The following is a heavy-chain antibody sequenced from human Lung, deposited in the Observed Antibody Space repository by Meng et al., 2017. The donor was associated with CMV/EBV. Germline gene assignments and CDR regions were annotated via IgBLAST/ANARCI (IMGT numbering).Heavy chain of an antibody. CDR2: TYYRAKWYH. V-gene: IGHV6-1*01. CDR1: GDIVSSNSAA. D-gene: IGHD4-23*01. CDR3: ARGINGGCGD. Sequence: QVQLQQSGPGLVKPSQTLSLTGAISGDIVSSNSAAWHWIRQSPSRGLEWLGRTYYRAKWYHEYAVSVKSRITISPDTPKNQFSLQLNSMTPEDTAVYYCARGINGGCGDWGQGTLVTVSS. J-gene: IGHJ4*02.